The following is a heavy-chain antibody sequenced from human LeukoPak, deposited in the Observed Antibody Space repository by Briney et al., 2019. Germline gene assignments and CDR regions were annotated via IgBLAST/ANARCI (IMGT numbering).Heavy chain of an antibody. Sequence: GASVKVSCKTSGYTFTNYGFSWVRQAPGQGLEWMGWISAYNGNTNYAQKLRGRVTLTTDTSTSTAYMELRSLTSDDTAVYYCARGGGWYHIDYWGQGTLVTVSS. V-gene: IGHV1-18*01. CDR3: ARGGGWYHIDY. J-gene: IGHJ4*02. D-gene: IGHD6-19*01. CDR1: GYTFTNYG. CDR2: ISAYNGNT.